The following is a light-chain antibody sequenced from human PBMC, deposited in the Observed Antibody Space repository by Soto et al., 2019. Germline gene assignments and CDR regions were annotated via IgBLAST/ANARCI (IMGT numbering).Light chain of an antibody. CDR3: HQYGSSPAT. Sequence: EILLTQSQATLSVSPGEKATLSCLASQSISSNLDWYQQKPGQAPRLLMFRTSSRASGFPARFSGSGSGTDFTLTISRLEPEDFAVYYCHQYGSSPATFGQGTKVDIK. V-gene: IGKV3-20*01. J-gene: IGKJ1*01. CDR2: RTS. CDR1: QSISSN.